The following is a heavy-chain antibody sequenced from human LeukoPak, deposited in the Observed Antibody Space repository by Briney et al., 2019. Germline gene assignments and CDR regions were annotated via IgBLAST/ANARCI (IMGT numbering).Heavy chain of an antibody. D-gene: IGHD2-15*01. CDR3: AREQRDIGISGYFDY. Sequence: SETLSLTCTVSGGSISSYYWSWIRQPAGKGLEWIGRIYTSGNTNYNPSLKSRVTLSVDTSKNQFSLKLSSVTAADTAVYYCAREQRDIGISGYFDYWGQGTLVTVSS. CDR2: IYTSGNT. J-gene: IGHJ4*02. V-gene: IGHV4-4*07. CDR1: GGSISSYY.